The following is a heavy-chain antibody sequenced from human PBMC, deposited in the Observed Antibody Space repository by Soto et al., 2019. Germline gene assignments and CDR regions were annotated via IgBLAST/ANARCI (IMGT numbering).Heavy chain of an antibody. Sequence: EVQLVESGGGLVQPGGSLRLSCAASGFTFSSYAMYWVRQAPGKGLEYVSAISSNGGSTYYANSVKGRFTISRDNSKNTLYLQMGSLRAEDMAVYYCARDFSSSFDLWGRGTLVTVSS. CDR2: ISSNGGST. CDR1: GFTFSSYA. V-gene: IGHV3-64*01. CDR3: ARDFSSSFDL. J-gene: IGHJ2*01.